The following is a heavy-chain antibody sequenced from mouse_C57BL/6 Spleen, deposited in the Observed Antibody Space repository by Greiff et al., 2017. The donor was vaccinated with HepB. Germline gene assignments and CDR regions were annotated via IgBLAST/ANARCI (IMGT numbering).Heavy chain of an antibody. CDR3: ARGNEDYFDY. V-gene: IGHV1-19*01. Sequence: VQLQQSGPVLVKPGASVKMSCKASGYTFTDYYMNWVKQSHGKSLEWIGVINPYNGGTSYNQKFKGKATLTVDKSSSTAYMELNSLTSEDSAVYYCARGNEDYFDYWGQGTTLTVSS. J-gene: IGHJ2*01. CDR2: INPYNGGT. CDR1: GYTFTDYY.